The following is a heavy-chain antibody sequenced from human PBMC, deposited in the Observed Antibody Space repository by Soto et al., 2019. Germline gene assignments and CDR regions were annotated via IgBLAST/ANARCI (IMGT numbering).Heavy chain of an antibody. CDR1: GFTFGDYD. D-gene: IGHD6-19*01. J-gene: IGHJ4*01. CDR3: VRDDGSGWYCGIGL. CDR2: ISSRGTTI. V-gene: IGHV3-11*01. Sequence: PGGSLRLSCAASGFTFGDYDMNWIRQGPGKGLEWLSHISSRGTTIYYADSVKGRFTISGNNADKSLYLQMNSLRAEDTATYYCVRDDGSGWYCGIGLWGHGTLVTVSS.